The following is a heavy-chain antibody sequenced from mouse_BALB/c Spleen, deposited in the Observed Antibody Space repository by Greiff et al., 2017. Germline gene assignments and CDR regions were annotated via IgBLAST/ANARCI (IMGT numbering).Heavy chain of an antibody. CDR3: AREGDGLIAY. Sequence: EVMLVESGGGLVQPGGSRKLSCAASGFTFSDYGMAWVRQAPGKGPEWVAFISNLAYSIYYADTVTGRFTISRENAKNTLYLEMSSLRSEDTAMYYCAREGDGLIAYGGQGTLVTVSA. J-gene: IGHJ3*01. D-gene: IGHD2-3*01. CDR1: GFTFSDYG. V-gene: IGHV5-15*02. CDR2: ISNLAYSI.